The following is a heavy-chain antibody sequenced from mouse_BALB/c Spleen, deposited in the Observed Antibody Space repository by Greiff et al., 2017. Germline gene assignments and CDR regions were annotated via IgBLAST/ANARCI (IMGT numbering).Heavy chain of an antibody. J-gene: IGHJ3*01. V-gene: IGHV14-3*02. CDR2: IDPANGNT. CDR3: ARDLYGNPLAY. Sequence: EVQLQQPGAELVKPGASVKLSCTASGFNIKDTYMHWVKQRPEQGLEWIGRIDPANGNTKYDPKFQGKATITADTSSNTAYLQLSSLTSEDTAVYYCARDLYGNPLAYWGQGTLVTVSA. CDR1: GFNIKDTY. D-gene: IGHD2-1*01.